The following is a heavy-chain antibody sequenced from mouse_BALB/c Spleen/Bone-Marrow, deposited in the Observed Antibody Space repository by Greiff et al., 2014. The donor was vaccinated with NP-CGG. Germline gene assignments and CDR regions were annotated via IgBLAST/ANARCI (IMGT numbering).Heavy chain of an antibody. D-gene: IGHD2-3*01. Sequence: VQLQQSAAELARPGASVKMSCKASGYTFTSYTMHWVKQRPGQGLEWIGYINPSSGYTEYNQKFKDKTTLTADKSSSTAYMQLSSLTSEDSAVCYCARLDGYYLYYYAMDYWGQGTSVTVSS. J-gene: IGHJ4*01. CDR3: ARLDGYYLYYYAMDY. CDR1: GYTFTSYT. CDR2: INPSSGYT. V-gene: IGHV1-4*02.